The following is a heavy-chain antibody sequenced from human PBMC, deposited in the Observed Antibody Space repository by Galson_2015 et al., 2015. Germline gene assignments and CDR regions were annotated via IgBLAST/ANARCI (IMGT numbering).Heavy chain of an antibody. J-gene: IGHJ3*02. CDR1: GFTFTSSA. CDR3: AAVGTTVNAFDI. D-gene: IGHD4-17*01. CDR2: IVVGSGNT. V-gene: IGHV1-58*01. Sequence: SVKVSCKASGFTFTSSAVQWVRQARGQRLEWIGWIVVGSGNTNYAQKFQERVTITRDISTSTAYMELSSLRSEDTAVYYCAAVGTTVNAFDIWGQGTMVTVSS.